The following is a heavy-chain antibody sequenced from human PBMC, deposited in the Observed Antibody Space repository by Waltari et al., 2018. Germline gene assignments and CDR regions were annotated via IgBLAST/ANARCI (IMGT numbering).Heavy chain of an antibody. V-gene: IGHV3-23*01. J-gene: IGHJ4*02. D-gene: IGHD6-13*01. Sequence: EVQLLESGGGLAQPGGSLRLSCAASGFTLSSCAMTWVRQAPGGGLEWVLSINVGGGSTYYADDGKCRFTISRDNSKNTLFLQMNSLRAEDTAVYYCAKNDAYGTGWYGLVAYWGQGTLVTVSS. CDR2: INVGGGST. CDR1: GFTLSSCA. CDR3: AKNDAYGTGWYGLVAY.